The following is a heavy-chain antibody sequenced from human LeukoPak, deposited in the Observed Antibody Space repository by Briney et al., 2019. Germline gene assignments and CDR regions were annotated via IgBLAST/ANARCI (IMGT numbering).Heavy chain of an antibody. J-gene: IGHJ5*02. CDR2: INAGNGNT. V-gene: IGHV1-3*01. Sequence: ASVKVSCTASGYTFTSYAMHWVRQAPGQRLEWMGWINAGNGNTKYSQKFQGRVTITRDTSASTAYMELSSLRSEDTAVYYCARLRVAGILTGYYRKKRNWFDPWGQGTLVTVSS. D-gene: IGHD3-9*01. CDR3: ARLRVAGILTGYYRKKRNWFDP. CDR1: GYTFTSYA.